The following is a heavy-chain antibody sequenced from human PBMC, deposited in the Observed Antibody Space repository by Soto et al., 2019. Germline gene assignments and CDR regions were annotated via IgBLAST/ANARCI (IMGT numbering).Heavy chain of an antibody. V-gene: IGHV1-2*04. J-gene: IGHJ6*03. CDR1: GDSFNDYY. Sequence: QVQLVQSGAEVRKPGASVTVSCRSSGDSFNDYYIHWVRQAPGQGFEWMGWINPNGGVTKYAQKFQGWVSMTRDTSIRTVYMQLRRLRSDDTAVDYCARESGGATATLDYSCFYMDVWGTGTTVTVSS. CDR2: INPNGGVT. D-gene: IGHD5-12*01. CDR3: ARESGGATATLDYSCFYMDV.